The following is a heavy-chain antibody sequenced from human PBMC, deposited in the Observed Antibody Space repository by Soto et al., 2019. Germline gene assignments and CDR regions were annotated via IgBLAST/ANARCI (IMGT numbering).Heavy chain of an antibody. D-gene: IGHD6-13*01. V-gene: IGHV1-69*02. J-gene: IGHJ5*02. Sequence: ASVKVSCKASGGTFSSYTISWVRQAPGQGLEWMGRIIPILGIANYAQKFQGRVTITADKSTSTAYMELSSLRSEDTAVYYCARVHSSSWYNWFDPWGQGTLVTVSS. CDR3: ARVHSSSWYNWFDP. CDR1: GGTFSSYT. CDR2: IIPILGIA.